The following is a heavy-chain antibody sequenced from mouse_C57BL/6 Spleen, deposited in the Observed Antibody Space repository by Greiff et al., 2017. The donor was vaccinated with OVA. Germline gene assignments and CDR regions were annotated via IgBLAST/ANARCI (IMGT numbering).Heavy chain of an antibody. J-gene: IGHJ4*01. CDR1: GYTFTSYW. V-gene: IGHV1-64*01. Sequence: QVQLQQPGAELVKPGASVKLSCKASGYTFTSYWMHWVKQRPGQGLEWIGMIHPNSGSTDYNEKFKSKATLTVDKSSSTAYMQLSSLTSEDSAVYYCARWDYYAMDYWGQGTSVTVSS. CDR3: ARWDYYAMDY. CDR2: IHPNSGST.